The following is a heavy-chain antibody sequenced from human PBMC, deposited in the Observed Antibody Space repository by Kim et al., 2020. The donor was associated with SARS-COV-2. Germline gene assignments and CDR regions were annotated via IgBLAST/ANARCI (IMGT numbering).Heavy chain of an antibody. CDR3: ARDEVLRYFDWLHYGGAFDI. J-gene: IGHJ3*02. V-gene: IGHV1-18*04. D-gene: IGHD3-9*01. Sequence: ASVKVSCKASGYTFTSYGISWVRQAPGQGLEWMGWISAYNGNTNYAQKLQGRVTMTTDTSTSTAYMELRSLRSDDTAVYYCARDEVLRYFDWLHYGGAFDIWGQGTMVTVSS. CDR2: ISAYNGNT. CDR1: GYTFTSYG.